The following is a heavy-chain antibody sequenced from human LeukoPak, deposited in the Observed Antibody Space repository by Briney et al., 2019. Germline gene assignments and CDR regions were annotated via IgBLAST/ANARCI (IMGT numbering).Heavy chain of an antibody. Sequence: GGSLRLSCAASGFTFSSYSMNWVRQAPGKGLEWVSSISSSRSYIYYADSVKGRFTISRDNAKNSLYLQMNSLRAEDTAVYYCARTDWNYDMDVWGQGTTVTVSS. J-gene: IGHJ6*02. CDR1: GFTFSSYS. CDR3: ARTDWNYDMDV. CDR2: ISSSRSYI. D-gene: IGHD3/OR15-3a*01. V-gene: IGHV3-21*01.